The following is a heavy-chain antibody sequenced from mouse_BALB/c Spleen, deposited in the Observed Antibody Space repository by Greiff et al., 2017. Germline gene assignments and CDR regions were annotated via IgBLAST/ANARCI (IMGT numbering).Heavy chain of an antibody. J-gene: IGHJ3*01. Sequence: LQQPGSELVRPGDSVKLSCKASGYTFTSYWMHWVKQRPGQGLEWIGNIYPGSGSTNYDEKFKSKATLTVDTSSSTAYMQLSSLTSEDSAVYYCTRPLYGSSSAWFAYWGQGTLVTVSA. CDR3: TRPLYGSSSAWFAY. V-gene: IGHV1S22*01. D-gene: IGHD1-1*01. CDR1: GYTFTSYW. CDR2: IYPGSGST.